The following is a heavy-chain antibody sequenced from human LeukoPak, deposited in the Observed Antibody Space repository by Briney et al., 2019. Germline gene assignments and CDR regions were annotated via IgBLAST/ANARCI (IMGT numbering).Heavy chain of an antibody. Sequence: GGSLRLSCAASGFTFDDYAMHWVRQAPGKGLEWVSGISWNSGSIGYADSVKGRFTISRDNAKNSLYLQMNSLRAEDTALYYCARDRNYYYDSSGYWNRWGQGTLVTVSS. CDR3: ARDRNYYYDSSGYWNR. J-gene: IGHJ4*02. CDR1: GFTFDDYA. V-gene: IGHV3-9*01. D-gene: IGHD3-22*01. CDR2: ISWNSGSI.